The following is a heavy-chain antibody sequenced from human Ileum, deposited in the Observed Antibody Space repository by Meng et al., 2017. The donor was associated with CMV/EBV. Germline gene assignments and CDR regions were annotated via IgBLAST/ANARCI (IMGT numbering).Heavy chain of an antibody. V-gene: IGHV4-39*07. D-gene: IGHD6-13*01. CDR1: GGSISRSSYY. CDR3: ARFRIAALGNLFDP. Sequence: LRLPEFGPGMVNPSETLSLPCIVFGGSISRSSYYWGWIRQPPGKGLEWIGNIYYSGNTYYNPSLNNRVIISIDTPRNQFSLKVDSVTAADTAVYYCARFRIAALGNLFDPWGHGTLVTVSS. J-gene: IGHJ5*02. CDR2: IYYSGNT.